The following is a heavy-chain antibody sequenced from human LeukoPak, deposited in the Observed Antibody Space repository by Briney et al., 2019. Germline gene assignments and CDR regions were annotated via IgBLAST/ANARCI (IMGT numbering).Heavy chain of an antibody. CDR3: ARGLVRGVIIRIYFDY. CDR1: GVSFSGYY. Sequence: SETLSLTCAVYGVSFSGYYWSRIRQPPGKGLEWIGEINHSGSTNYNPSLKSRVTISVDTSKNQFSLKLSSVTAADTAVYYCARGLVRGVIIRIYFDYWGQGTLVTVSS. J-gene: IGHJ4*02. V-gene: IGHV4-34*01. CDR2: INHSGST. D-gene: IGHD3-10*01.